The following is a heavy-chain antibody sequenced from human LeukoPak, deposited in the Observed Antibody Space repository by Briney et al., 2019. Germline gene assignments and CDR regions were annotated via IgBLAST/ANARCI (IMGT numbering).Heavy chain of an antibody. CDR1: GGSFSSGVYF. Sequence: SETLSLTCTVSGGSFSSGVYFWSWIRQHPGKGLEWIGYIYYSGNTYYNPSLQSRVTISLDTSKNQFSLKLTSVTAADTAMYYCAREGNGYNSFDFWGQGTPVTVSS. CDR2: IYYSGNT. CDR3: AREGNGYNSFDF. D-gene: IGHD5-24*01. J-gene: IGHJ4*02. V-gene: IGHV4-31*03.